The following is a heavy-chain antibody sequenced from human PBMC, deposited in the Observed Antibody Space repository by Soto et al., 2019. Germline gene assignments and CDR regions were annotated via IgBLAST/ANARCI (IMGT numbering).Heavy chain of an antibody. Sequence: GGSLRLSCAASGFTFSSYNMNWFRQAPGKGLEWVSSISSSSSYIYYADSVKGRFTISRDNAKNSLYLQMNSLRAEDTAVYYCAREADILNWFDPWGQGTLVTVSS. CDR3: AREADILNWFDP. CDR1: GFTFSSYN. J-gene: IGHJ5*02. V-gene: IGHV3-21*01. D-gene: IGHD3-9*01. CDR2: ISSSSSYI.